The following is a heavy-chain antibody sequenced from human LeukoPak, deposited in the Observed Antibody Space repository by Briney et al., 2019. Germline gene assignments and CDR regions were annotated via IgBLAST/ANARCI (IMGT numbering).Heavy chain of an antibody. Sequence: ASVKVSCKVSGYTLTELSMHWVRQAPGKGVEWMGGFDPEDGETIYAQKFQGRVTMTEDTSTDTAYMELSSLRSEDTAVYYCATGDYYDSSPLEYWGRGTLVTVSS. J-gene: IGHJ4*02. V-gene: IGHV1-24*01. CDR1: GYTLTELS. CDR2: FDPEDGET. CDR3: ATGDYYDSSPLEY. D-gene: IGHD3-22*01.